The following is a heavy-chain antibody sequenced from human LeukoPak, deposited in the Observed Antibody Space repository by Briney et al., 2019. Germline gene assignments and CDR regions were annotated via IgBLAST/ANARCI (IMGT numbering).Heavy chain of an antibody. V-gene: IGHV4-59*01. Sequence: SETLSLTCTVSGGSISSYYWSWIRQPPGKGLEWIGYVYYSGSTNYNPSLKSRVTISVDTSKNQFSLKLSSVTAADTAVYYCARVSGDIVVVPAATYYYYYYYMDVWGKGTTVTVSS. J-gene: IGHJ6*03. CDR2: VYYSGST. CDR3: ARVSGDIVVVPAATYYYYYYYMDV. CDR1: GGSISSYY. D-gene: IGHD2-2*01.